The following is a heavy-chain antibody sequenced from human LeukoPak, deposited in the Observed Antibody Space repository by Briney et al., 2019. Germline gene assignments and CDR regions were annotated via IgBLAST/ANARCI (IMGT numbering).Heavy chain of an antibody. CDR2: ISSNGNYI. V-gene: IGHV3-21*01. D-gene: IGHD3-10*01. CDR3: AGGGIRETSVWSDS. J-gene: IGHJ4*02. CDR1: GFTFITYT. Sequence: GGSVRLSCAASGFTFITYTMICLRHAPGKGVEWVSAISSNGNYIFYVDSVKGRFTISKDHAKNSLYLQMNSRRAEDTAVYYCAGGGIRETSVWSDSCGEGTLVTVSS.